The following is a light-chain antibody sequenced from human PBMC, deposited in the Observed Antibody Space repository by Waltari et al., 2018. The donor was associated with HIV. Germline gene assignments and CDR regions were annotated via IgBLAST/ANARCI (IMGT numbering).Light chain of an antibody. Sequence: SYELTQPPSLSVSPGQTARITCSGDALPTKYAYWYQHKPGQAPLLLIYKDTERPSGIPDRFSGSKAGTSATLGITGLQTGDEADYYCGTWDSSLSAGVFGGGTKLTVL. V-gene: IGLV3-25*03. CDR3: GTWDSSLSAGV. CDR1: ALPTKY. J-gene: IGLJ3*02. CDR2: KDT.